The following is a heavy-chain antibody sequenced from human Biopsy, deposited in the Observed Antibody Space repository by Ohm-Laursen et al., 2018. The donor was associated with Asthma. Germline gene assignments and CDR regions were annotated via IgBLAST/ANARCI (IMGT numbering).Heavy chain of an antibody. D-gene: IGHD2-2*01. CDR1: GGTFNTYV. J-gene: IGHJ4*02. CDR3: ARKAGSCISRTCYSLDF. V-gene: IGHV1-69*13. Sequence: GASLTVSCKSLGGTFNTYVIGWVRQAPGQGLEWMGGINSVFGTTTYPQKFQDRVTITADDSTSTVYMELSSLRSEDTAVYYCARKAGSCISRTCYSLDFWGQGTLVTVSS. CDR2: INSVFGTT.